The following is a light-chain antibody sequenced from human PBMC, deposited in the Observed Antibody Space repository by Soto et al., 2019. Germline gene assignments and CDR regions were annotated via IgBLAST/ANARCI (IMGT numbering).Light chain of an antibody. CDR2: VNN. Sequence: QSVLTQPPSVSGAPGQRVTISCTGSSSNIGAGYDVHWYQQLPGTAPKLLIYVNNNRPSGVPDRFSGSKSGTSASLAITGLQAEDEADYYCQSYDSNLSVVLGGGTKLTVL. V-gene: IGLV1-40*01. CDR1: SSNIGAGYD. CDR3: QSYDSNLSVV. J-gene: IGLJ2*01.